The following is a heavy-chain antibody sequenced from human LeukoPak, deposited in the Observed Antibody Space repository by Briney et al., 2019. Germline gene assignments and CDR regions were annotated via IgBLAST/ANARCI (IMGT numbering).Heavy chain of an antibody. CDR2: IYHSGST. Sequence: KASETLSLTCAVSGGSISSGGYSWSWIRQPPGKGLEWIGYIYHSGSTYYSPSLKSRVTISVDRSKNQFSLKLSSVTAADTAVYYSSRATGRYWGQGTLVTVSS. CDR1: GGSISSGGYS. V-gene: IGHV4-30-2*01. CDR3: SRATGRY. J-gene: IGHJ4*02.